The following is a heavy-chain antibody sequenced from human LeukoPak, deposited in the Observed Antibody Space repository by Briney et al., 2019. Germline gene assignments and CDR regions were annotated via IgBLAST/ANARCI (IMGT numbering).Heavy chain of an antibody. CDR3: ARDGNATYYYGSGSYYNLPTLDY. Sequence: SVKVSCKASGGTFSSYAISWVRQAPGQGLEWMGGIIPIFGTANYAQKCQGRVTITADESTSTAYMELSSLRSEDTAVYYCARDGNATYYYGSGSYYNLPTLDYWGQGTLVTVSS. CDR1: GGTFSSYA. CDR2: IIPIFGTA. J-gene: IGHJ4*02. V-gene: IGHV1-69*13. D-gene: IGHD3-10*01.